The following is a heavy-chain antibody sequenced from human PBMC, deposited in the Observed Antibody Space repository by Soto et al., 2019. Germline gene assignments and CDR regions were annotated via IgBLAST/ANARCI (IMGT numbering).Heavy chain of an antibody. V-gene: IGHV3-9*01. CDR2: ISWNSGSI. Sequence: GGSLRLSCAASGFTFDDYAMHWVRQAPGKGLEWVSGISWNSGSIGYADSVKGRFTISRDNAKNSLYLQMNSLRAEDTALYYCAKDNIRAPLPYYMDVWGKGTTVTVSS. CDR3: AKDNIRAPLPYYMDV. J-gene: IGHJ6*03. CDR1: GFTFDDYA.